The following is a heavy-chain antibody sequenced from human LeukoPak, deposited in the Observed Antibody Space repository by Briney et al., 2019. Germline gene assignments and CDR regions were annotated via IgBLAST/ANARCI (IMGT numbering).Heavy chain of an antibody. CDR3: AKHGELLSWFDP. CDR2: IYYSGST. V-gene: IGHV4-39*01. J-gene: IGHJ5*02. Sequence: PSETLSLTCTVSGGSISSSSYYWGWIRQPPGKGLEWIGSIYYSGSTYYNPSLKSRVTISVDTSKNHFSLKLRSVTAADTAVYYCAKHGELLSWFDPWGQGTQVTVSS. CDR1: GGSISSSSYY. D-gene: IGHD1-26*01.